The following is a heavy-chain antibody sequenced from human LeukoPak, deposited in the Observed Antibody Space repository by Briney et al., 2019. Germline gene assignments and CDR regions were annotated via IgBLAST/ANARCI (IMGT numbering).Heavy chain of an antibody. J-gene: IGHJ4*02. CDR1: GFSLSNARMG. CDR3: ARIEMGSSGWSYYFDY. D-gene: IGHD6-19*01. CDR2: IFSNDEK. Sequence: SGPTLVNPTETLTLTCTVSGFSLSNARMGVSWIRQPPGKALEWLAHIFSNDEKSYSTSLKSRLTISKDTSKSQVVLTMTDMDPVDTATYYCARIEMGSSGWSYYFDYWGQGTLVTVSS. V-gene: IGHV2-26*01.